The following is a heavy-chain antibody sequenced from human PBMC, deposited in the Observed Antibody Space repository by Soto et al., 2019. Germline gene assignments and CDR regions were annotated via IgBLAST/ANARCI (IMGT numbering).Heavy chain of an antibody. CDR1: GFTFSSYG. CDR3: AKHLFALYSGRRANGMDV. Sequence: QVQLVESGGGVVQPGRSLRLSCAASGFTFSSYGMHWVRQAPGKGLEWVAVISYDGSNKYYADSVKGRFTISRDNSKNTXXLQMNSLRAEDTAVYYCAKHLFALYSGRRANGMDVWGQGTTVTVSS. D-gene: IGHD1-26*01. CDR2: ISYDGSNK. V-gene: IGHV3-30*18. J-gene: IGHJ6*02.